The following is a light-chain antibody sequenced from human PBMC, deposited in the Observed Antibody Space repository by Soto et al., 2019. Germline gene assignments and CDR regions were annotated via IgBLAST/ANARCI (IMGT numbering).Light chain of an antibody. CDR1: TGAVTSGHY. CDR3: LLSYSGDWV. CDR2: DIS. J-gene: IGLJ3*02. V-gene: IGLV7-46*01. Sequence: QAVVTQEPSLTVSPGGTVTLTCGSSTGAVTSGHYPYWFQQKPGQAPTTLIYDISSKHSWTPVRFSGSLLGGKAALTLSGAQPEDEAEYYCLLSYSGDWVFGGGTKLTVL.